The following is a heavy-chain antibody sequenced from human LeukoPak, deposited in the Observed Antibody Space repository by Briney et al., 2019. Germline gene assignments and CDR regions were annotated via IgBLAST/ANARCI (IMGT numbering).Heavy chain of an antibody. V-gene: IGHV4-39*01. Sequence: SETLSLTCTVSGGSISSSSYYWGWIRQPPGKGLEWIGSIYYSGSTYYNPFLKSRVTISVDTSKNQFSLKLSSVTAADTTFYYCARRTAVTGTWYFDLWGRGTLVTVSS. CDR2: IYYSGST. J-gene: IGHJ2*01. D-gene: IGHD6-19*01. CDR3: ARRTAVTGTWYFDL. CDR1: GGSISSSSYY.